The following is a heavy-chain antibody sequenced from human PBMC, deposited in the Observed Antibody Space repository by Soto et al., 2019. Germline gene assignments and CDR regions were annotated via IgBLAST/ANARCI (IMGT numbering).Heavy chain of an antibody. V-gene: IGHV1-2*02. D-gene: IGHD4-17*01. Sequence: ASVKVSCKASGYTFTGYYMHWVRQARGQGLEWMGWINPDSGGTNYAQKFQGRVTMTRDTSISTAYMELSRLRSDDTAVYYCARGETTYHYYYGMDVWGQGTTVTVSS. CDR1: GYTFTGYY. CDR3: ARGETTYHYYYGMDV. J-gene: IGHJ6*02. CDR2: INPDSGGT.